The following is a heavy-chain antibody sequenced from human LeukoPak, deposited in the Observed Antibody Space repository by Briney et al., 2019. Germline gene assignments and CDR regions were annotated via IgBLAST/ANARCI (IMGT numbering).Heavy chain of an antibody. J-gene: IGHJ4*02. CDR2: ISSSSSYI. V-gene: IGHV3-21*04. D-gene: IGHD4-17*01. CDR3: TSTWEDDYGDYYFDH. CDR1: GFTFSSYS. Sequence: GGSLRLSCAASGFTFSSYSVNWVRQAPGKGLEWVSSISSSSSYIYYADSVKGRFTISRDNAKNSLYLQMNSLKTEDTAVYYCTSTWEDDYGDYYFDHWGQGTLVTVSS.